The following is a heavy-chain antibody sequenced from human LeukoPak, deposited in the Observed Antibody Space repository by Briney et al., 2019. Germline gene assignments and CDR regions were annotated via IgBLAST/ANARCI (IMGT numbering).Heavy chain of an antibody. Sequence: PSETLSLTCTVSGGYIGSYYWSWIRQPAGKGLEWIGFIYYSGTTNYNPSLKSRVTISLDTSKSQFSLKLSSVTAADTAIYYCARQGYYDTSGHYYMDVWNKGTTVTVS. CDR3: ARQGYYDTSGHYYMDV. CDR1: GGYIGSYY. V-gene: IGHV4-59*08. J-gene: IGHJ6*03. CDR2: IYYSGTT. D-gene: IGHD3-22*01.